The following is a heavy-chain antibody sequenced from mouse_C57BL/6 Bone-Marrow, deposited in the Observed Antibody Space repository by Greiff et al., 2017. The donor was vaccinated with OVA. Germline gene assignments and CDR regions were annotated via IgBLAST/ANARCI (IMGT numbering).Heavy chain of an antibody. CDR2: IDPSDSYT. CDR1: GYTFTSYW. J-gene: IGHJ1*03. Sequence: QVQLQQPGAELVKPGASVKLSCKASGYTFTSYWMQWVKQRPGQGLEWIGEIDPSDSYTNYNQKFKGKATLTVDTSSSTAYMQLSSLTSEDSAVYYCANDYDNGYFDVWGTGTTVTVSS. D-gene: IGHD2-4*01. CDR3: ANDYDNGYFDV. V-gene: IGHV1-50*01.